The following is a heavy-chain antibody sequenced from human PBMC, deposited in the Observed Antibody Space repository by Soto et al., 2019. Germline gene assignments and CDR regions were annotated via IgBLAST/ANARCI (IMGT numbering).Heavy chain of an antibody. D-gene: IGHD2-15*01. CDR2: MYSSGSS. CDR1: GVSITRYK. CDR3: SREWSDFDY. V-gene: IGHV4-59*01. Sequence: QVQLQESGPGLVKPSETLSLTCTVSGVSITRYKWTWIRQSPGKGLEWIAYMYSSGSSSYNPSLKSRATIPMDTVRNQYSLQLNSATPADTAVYYCSREWSDFDYWGQVIVVTVSS. J-gene: IGHJ4*02.